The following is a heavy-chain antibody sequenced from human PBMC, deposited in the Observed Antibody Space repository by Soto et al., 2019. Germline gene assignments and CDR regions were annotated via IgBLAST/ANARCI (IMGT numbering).Heavy chain of an antibody. J-gene: IGHJ6*02. CDR3: ARGGDRFDGMDV. CDR2: ISTAGDT. D-gene: IGHD3-16*01. CDR1: GFGFNGYD. Sequence: GSLRLSCAASGFGFNGYDMHWVRQAPGKNLEWVAAISTAGDTYYLGSVKGRFTISREDAKNSLSLQMNSLRVGDTAVYYCARGGDRFDGMDVWGQGTTVTV. V-gene: IGHV3-13*01.